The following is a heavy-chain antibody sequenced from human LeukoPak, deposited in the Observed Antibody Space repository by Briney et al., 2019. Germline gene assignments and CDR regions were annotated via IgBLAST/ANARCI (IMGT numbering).Heavy chain of an antibody. Sequence: GGSLRLSCAASGFTVSDNYMSWVRQAPGKGLEWVSVIYDGGYARYAASVKGRFIISRDSSKNTLYLQMNSLRAEDTAVYYCARTRTGFNVVDYWGQGTLVTVSS. CDR1: GFTVSDNY. V-gene: IGHV3-53*01. J-gene: IGHJ4*02. D-gene: IGHD3/OR15-3a*01. CDR3: ARTRTGFNVVDY. CDR2: IYDGGYA.